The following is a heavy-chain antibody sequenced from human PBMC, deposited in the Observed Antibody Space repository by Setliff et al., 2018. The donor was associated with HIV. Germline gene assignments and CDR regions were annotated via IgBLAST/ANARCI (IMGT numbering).Heavy chain of an antibody. CDR1: GFAFSTFD. V-gene: IGHV3-23*01. Sequence: GGSLRPSCVGTGFAFSTFDMNWVRQIPGKGLEWVAAVSPAGDITYYRDSLRGRFIVSRDNSKNMLFLQMNNLGVEDSAIYYCAKPTSGFYPRPYDLWGHGTKVTVSS. CDR2: VSPAGDIT. CDR3: AKPTSGFYPRPYDL. J-gene: IGHJ3*01. D-gene: IGHD5-12*01.